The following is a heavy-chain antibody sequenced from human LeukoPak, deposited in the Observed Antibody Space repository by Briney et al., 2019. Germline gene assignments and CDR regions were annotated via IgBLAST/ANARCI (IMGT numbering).Heavy chain of an antibody. J-gene: IGHJ3*02. Sequence: GRSLRLSCAASGFTFDDYAMHWVRQAPGKGLEWVSGISWNSGSIGYADSVKGRFTISGDNAKNSLYLQMNSLRAEDTALYYCAKDIRNGYYYDSSPGAFDIWGQGTMVTVSS. CDR1: GFTFDDYA. D-gene: IGHD3-22*01. CDR2: ISWNSGSI. V-gene: IGHV3-9*01. CDR3: AKDIRNGYYYDSSPGAFDI.